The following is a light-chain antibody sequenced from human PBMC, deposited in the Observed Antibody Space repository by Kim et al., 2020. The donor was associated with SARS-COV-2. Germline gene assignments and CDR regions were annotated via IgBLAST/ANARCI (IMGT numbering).Light chain of an antibody. Sequence: LSTGERATRSCRASQSVSSSYLAWYQQKPGQAPRLLIYGASSRATGIPDRFSGSGSGTDFTLTISRLEPEDFAVYYCQQYGSTSTFGQGTKVDIK. CDR3: QQYGSTST. CDR1: QSVSSSY. CDR2: GAS. V-gene: IGKV3-20*01. J-gene: IGKJ1*01.